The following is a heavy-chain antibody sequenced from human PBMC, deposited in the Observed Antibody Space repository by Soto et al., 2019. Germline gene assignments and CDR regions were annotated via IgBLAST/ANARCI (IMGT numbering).Heavy chain of an antibody. V-gene: IGHV1-18*04. CDR2: ISAYNGNT. CDR3: ARGYGSGSYYKVGYYYYGMDV. CDR1: GYTFTGYG. Sequence: ASVKVSCKASGYTFTGYGISWVRQAPGQGLEWMGWISAYNGNTNYAQKLQGRVTMTTDTSTSTAYMELRSLRSDDTAVYYCARGYGSGSYYKVGYYYYGMDVWGQGTTVTVSS. D-gene: IGHD3-10*01. J-gene: IGHJ6*02.